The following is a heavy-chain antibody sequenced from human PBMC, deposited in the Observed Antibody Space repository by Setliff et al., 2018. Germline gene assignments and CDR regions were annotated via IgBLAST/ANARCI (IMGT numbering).Heavy chain of an antibody. J-gene: IGHJ6*03. CDR2: TSSGSNSI. V-gene: IGHV3-48*01. CDR3: AKSGGDHCCPLYHHYYMDV. Sequence: PGGSLRLSCAASGFTFGIYSMNWVRQAPGKGLEWISYTSSGSNSIYYADSVMGRFTISRDNARNSLYLQMNRLRPEDTAVYYCAKSGGDHCCPLYHHYYMDVWGTGTTVTVSS. CDR1: GFTFGIYS. D-gene: IGHD2-21*02.